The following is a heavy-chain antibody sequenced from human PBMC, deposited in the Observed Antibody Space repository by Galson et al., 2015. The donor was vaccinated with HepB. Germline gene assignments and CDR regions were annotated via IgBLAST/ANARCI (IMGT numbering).Heavy chain of an antibody. CDR1: GFTFSSYA. D-gene: IGHD6-19*01. CDR2: ISSNGGST. V-gene: IGHV3-64D*06. J-gene: IGHJ4*02. CDR3: VKELDGSGWYSMVY. Sequence: SLRLSCAASGFTFSSYAMHWVRQAPGKGLEYVSAISSNGGSTYYADSVKGRFTISRDNSKNTLYLQMSSLRAEDTAVYYCVKELDGSGWYSMVYWGQGTLVTVSS.